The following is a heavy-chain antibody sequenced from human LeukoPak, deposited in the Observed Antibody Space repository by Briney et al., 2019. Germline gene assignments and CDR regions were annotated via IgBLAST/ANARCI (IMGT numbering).Heavy chain of an antibody. J-gene: IGHJ1*01. CDR1: GDTFTAFC. Sequence: ASVKVSSKASGDTFTAFCIHWVRQAPGQGLEWMGWLNPNSGGTNYAQNFQGRVTMTRDTSISTGYMELSRLRSDDTSVYYCARDLDNYSGSGSYYNGDPLFQHWGQGTLVTVSS. D-gene: IGHD3-10*01. CDR2: LNPNSGGT. CDR3: ARDLDNYSGSGSYYNGDPLFQH. V-gene: IGHV1-2*02.